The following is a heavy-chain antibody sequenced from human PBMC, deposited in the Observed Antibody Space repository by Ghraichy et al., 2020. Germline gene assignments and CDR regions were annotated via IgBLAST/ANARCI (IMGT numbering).Heavy chain of an antibody. D-gene: IGHD1-1*01. J-gene: IGHJ3*02. CDR1: GLSVSTND. V-gene: IGHV3-53*01. Sequence: LSLTCTASGLSVSTNDMSWVRKAPGQGLERVSIIYSGGHTYYADYVKGRFTISRDESKNTHYLQMNSLSAEDTAVYYCARLGWNRNDADTFDIWGLGTMVTVSS. CDR2: IYSGGHT. CDR3: ARLGWNRNDADTFDI.